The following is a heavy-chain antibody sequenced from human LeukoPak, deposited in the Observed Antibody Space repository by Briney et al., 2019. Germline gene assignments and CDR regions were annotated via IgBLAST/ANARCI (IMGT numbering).Heavy chain of an antibody. CDR1: GFTFSSYG. J-gene: IGHJ4*02. D-gene: IGHD6-13*01. CDR3: YSPAYSSSWYVNY. V-gene: IGHV3-49*04. Sequence: PGGSLRLSCAASGFTFSSYGMHWVRQAPGKGLEWVGFTKNKTNRGTTEYAASVKGRSTISRDDSKSIAYLQMNSLKTEDTAVYYSYSPAYSSSWYVNYWGQGILVTVSS. CDR2: TKNKTNRGTT.